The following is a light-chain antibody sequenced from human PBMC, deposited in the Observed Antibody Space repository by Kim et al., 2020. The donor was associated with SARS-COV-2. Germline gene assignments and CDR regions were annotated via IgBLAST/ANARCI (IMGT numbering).Light chain of an antibody. CDR1: QGINNY. Sequence: ESVGDRVTITCRASQGINNYLAWFQQKPGKAPKSLIYNAVKLHSGVPSRFSGSGSGTEFTLTISSLQPEDFATYYCKHYLSYPFAFGPGTKVDIK. CDR2: NAV. CDR3: KHYLSYPFA. J-gene: IGKJ3*01. V-gene: IGKV1-16*01.